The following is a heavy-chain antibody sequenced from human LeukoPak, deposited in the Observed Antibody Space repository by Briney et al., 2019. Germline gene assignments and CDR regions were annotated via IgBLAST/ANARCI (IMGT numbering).Heavy chain of an antibody. J-gene: IGHJ6*03. Sequence: SGTLSLTCAVSGGSISSNNWWSWVRQPPGKGLEWIGEIYHSGSTNYNPSLKSRVTISVDTSKNQFSLKLSSVTAADTAVYYCARERGRSYGSVPYYYYYMDVWGKGTTVTVSS. CDR3: ARERGRSYGSVPYYYYYMDV. D-gene: IGHD5-18*01. CDR2: IYHSGST. V-gene: IGHV4-4*02. CDR1: GGSISSNNW.